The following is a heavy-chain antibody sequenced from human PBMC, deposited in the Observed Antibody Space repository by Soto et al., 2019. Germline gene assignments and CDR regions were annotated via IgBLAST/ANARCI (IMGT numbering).Heavy chain of an antibody. V-gene: IGHV3-23*01. CDR1: GFTFNNYA. D-gene: IGHD3-10*01. J-gene: IGHJ4*02. CDR3: AKYSSWSSSFFAS. CDR2: ISGSGITT. Sequence: EVQLLESGGGLVQPGGSLRLSCAASGFTFNNYAMNWVRQAPGRGLEWVSTISGSGITTYSADSVKGRFTISRDNSKNTLYLQMNSLSAEDTAVYYCAKYSSWSSSFFASWGQGTLVTVSS.